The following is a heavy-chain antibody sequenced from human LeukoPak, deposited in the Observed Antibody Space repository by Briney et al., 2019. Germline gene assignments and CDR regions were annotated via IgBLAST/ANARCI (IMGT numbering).Heavy chain of an antibody. CDR1: GFTFSSYA. CDR2: ISYDGSNK. V-gene: IGHV3-30-3*01. J-gene: IGHJ4*02. D-gene: IGHD3-9*01. Sequence: PGRSLRLSCAASGFTFSSYAMHWVRQAPGKGLEWVAVISYDGSNKYYADSVKGRFTISRDNSKNTLYLQMNSLRAEDTAVYYCASAARNDILTGYHRNDYWGQGTLVTVSS. CDR3: ASAARNDILTGYHRNDY.